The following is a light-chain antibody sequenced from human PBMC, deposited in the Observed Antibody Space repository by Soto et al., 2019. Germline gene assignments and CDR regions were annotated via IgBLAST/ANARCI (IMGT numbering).Light chain of an antibody. CDR1: SSDVGGYNY. CDR2: EVS. J-gene: IGLJ3*02. Sequence: QSALTQPASVSGSPGQSITISCTGTSSDVGGYNYVSWYQQHPGKAPKLMIYEVSNRPSGVSNRFSGSKSGNTASLTISGLQAEDEADYYCCSFAGSSTWFGGGTKVTVL. V-gene: IGLV2-14*01. CDR3: CSFAGSSTW.